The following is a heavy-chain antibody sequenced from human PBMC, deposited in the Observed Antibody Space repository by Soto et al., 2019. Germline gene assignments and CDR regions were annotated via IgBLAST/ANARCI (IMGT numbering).Heavy chain of an antibody. D-gene: IGHD2-15*01. V-gene: IGHV4-4*02. CDR3: ARGVTDCSGGSCYPQEPYYFDY. CDR2: IYHSGST. CDR1: SGSISSSNW. J-gene: IGHJ4*02. Sequence: SETLSLTCAVSSGSISSSNWWSWVRQPPGKGLEWIGEIYHSGSTNYNPSLKSRVTISVDKSKNQFSLKLSSVTAADTAVYYCARGVTDCSGGSCYPQEPYYFDYWGQGTLVTVSS.